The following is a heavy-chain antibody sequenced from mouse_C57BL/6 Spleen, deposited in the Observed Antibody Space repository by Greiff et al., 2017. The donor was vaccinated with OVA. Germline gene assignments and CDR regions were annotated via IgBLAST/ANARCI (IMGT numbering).Heavy chain of an antibody. Sequence: QVQLQQSGPELVKPGASVKISCKASGYAFSSSWMNWVKQRPGKGLEWIGRIYPGDGDTNYNGKFKGKATLTADKSSSTAYVQLSSLTSEDSAVYFCAREGGYGNYFFDYWGQGTTLTVSS. J-gene: IGHJ2*01. CDR2: IYPGDGDT. V-gene: IGHV1-82*01. CDR1: GYAFSSSW. D-gene: IGHD2-1*01. CDR3: AREGGYGNYFFDY.